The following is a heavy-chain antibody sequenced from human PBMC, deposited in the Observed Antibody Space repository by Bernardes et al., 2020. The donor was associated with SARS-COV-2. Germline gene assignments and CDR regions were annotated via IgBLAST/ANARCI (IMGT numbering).Heavy chain of an antibody. D-gene: IGHD3-10*01. CDR1: GFTFSSYW. CDR2: SNSDGSTT. J-gene: IGHJ3*02. Sequence: GGSLRLSCAASGFTFSSYWMYWVRQTPGKGLVWVSRSNSDGSTTNYADSVRGRFTISRDNAKNTLYLQMNSLRAEDTAVYYCARPVRGYDGFDIWGQGTMVTVSS. V-gene: IGHV3-74*01. CDR3: ARPVRGYDGFDI.